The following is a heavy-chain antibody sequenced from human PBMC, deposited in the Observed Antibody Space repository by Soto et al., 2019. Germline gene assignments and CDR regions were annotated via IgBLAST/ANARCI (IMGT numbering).Heavy chain of an antibody. V-gene: IGHV3-30*18. CDR2: TSYDGTYT. D-gene: IGHD2-21*01. CDR1: GFTFNIFA. Sequence: QVHLVESGGGVVQPGRSLRLSCAASGFTFNIFAMHWVRQAPGKGLEWVATTSYDGTYTFYAGSVEGRFTISRDDSNDTLFLLLSGLRPEDTAVYYCTKDRQPLAFGYGLDVRGQGTTVTVSS. CDR3: TKDRQPLAFGYGLDV. J-gene: IGHJ6*02.